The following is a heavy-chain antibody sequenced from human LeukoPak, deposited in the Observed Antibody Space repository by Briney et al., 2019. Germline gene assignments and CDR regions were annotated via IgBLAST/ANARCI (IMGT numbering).Heavy chain of an antibody. CDR2: ISSSGSTI. D-gene: IGHD2-21*01. Sequence: GGSLRLSCAARVLTLRDYHMSGTRQAPGKGLEGVSYISSSGSTIYYADSVKGRFTISRDNAKNSLYLQMNSLRAEDTAVYYCARDRYSPNYYYMDVWGKETRVTVSS. CDR1: VLTLRDYH. CDR3: ARDRYSPNYYYMDV. J-gene: IGHJ6*03. V-gene: IGHV3-11*01.